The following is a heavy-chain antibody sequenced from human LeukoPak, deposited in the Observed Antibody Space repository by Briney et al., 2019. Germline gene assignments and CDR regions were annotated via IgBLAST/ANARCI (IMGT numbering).Heavy chain of an antibody. Sequence: SETLSLTCTVSGDSISSDYWSWIRQPPGKGLEWIGYIYYSGSTYYNPSLKSRVTISVDTSKNQFSLKLSSVTAADTAVYYCASYGDYGEYYFDYWGQGTLVTVSS. CDR1: GDSISSDY. D-gene: IGHD4-17*01. J-gene: IGHJ4*02. CDR3: ASYGDYGEYYFDY. V-gene: IGHV4-59*08. CDR2: IYYSGST.